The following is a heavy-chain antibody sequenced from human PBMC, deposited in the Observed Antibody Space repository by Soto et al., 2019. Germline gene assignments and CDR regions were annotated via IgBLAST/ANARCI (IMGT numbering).Heavy chain of an antibody. J-gene: IGHJ4*02. CDR3: VRNFRSSDF. Sequence: EVQLVESGGGSAQPGGSLRLSCAASGFTFSNYWIHWVRQAPGKGPMWVSRINGVGTYTNYADSVRARFSISRDNAENTVYLHMNSLRAEDTAMYYCVRNFRSSDFWGQGTPVTVSS. CDR2: INGVGTYT. V-gene: IGHV3-74*01. D-gene: IGHD3-3*01. CDR1: GFTFSNYW.